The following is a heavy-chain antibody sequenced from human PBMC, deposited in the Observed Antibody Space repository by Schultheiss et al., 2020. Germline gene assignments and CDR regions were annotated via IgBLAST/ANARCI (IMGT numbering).Heavy chain of an antibody. V-gene: IGHV3-20*04. J-gene: IGHJ6*02. CDR2: INWNSGSI. D-gene: IGHD4-23*01. CDR3: ARDLGRYGGGPLYYYYGMEV. CDR1: GFTFSNAW. Sequence: GGSLRLSCAASGFTFSNAWMNWVRQAPGKGLEWVSGINWNSGSIGYADSVKGRFTISRDNAKNSLYLQMNSLRAEDTALYYCARDLGRYGGGPLYYYYGMEVWGQGTTVTVAS.